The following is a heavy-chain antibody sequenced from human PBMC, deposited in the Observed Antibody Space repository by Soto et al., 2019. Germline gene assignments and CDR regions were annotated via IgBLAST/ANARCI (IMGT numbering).Heavy chain of an antibody. CDR1: GDSVSSNSAA. V-gene: IGHV6-1*01. CDR3: ARAGPYSSSAIDC. Sequence: SQTLALTCAISGDSVSSNSAAWNWIRQSPSRGLEWLGRTYYRSKWYNEYAVSVKSRITINSDTSKNQFSLQLNSVTPEDTAVYYCARAGPYSSSAIDCWGKGNMVTVSS. J-gene: IGHJ4*02. CDR2: TYYRSKWYN. D-gene: IGHD6-6*01.